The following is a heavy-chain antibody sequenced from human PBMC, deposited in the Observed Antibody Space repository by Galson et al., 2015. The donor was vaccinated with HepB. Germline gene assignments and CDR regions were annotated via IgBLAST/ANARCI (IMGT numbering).Heavy chain of an antibody. CDR1: GFTFSSYA. CDR2: ISGSGGST. D-gene: IGHD3-16*02. V-gene: IGHV3-23*01. J-gene: IGHJ4*02. Sequence: SLRLSCAASGFTFSSYAMSWVRQAPGKGLERVSAISGSGGSTYYADSVKGRFTISRDNSKHTLYLRMNSLRAEDTAVYYCAKDASYYDYVWGSYRYTLDYWGQGTLVTVSS. CDR3: AKDASYYDYVWGSYRYTLDY.